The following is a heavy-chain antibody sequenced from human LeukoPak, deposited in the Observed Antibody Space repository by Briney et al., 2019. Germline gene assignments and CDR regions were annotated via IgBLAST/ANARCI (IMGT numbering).Heavy chain of an antibody. CDR1: GFTFSSYA. CDR2: ISGSGGST. D-gene: IGHD2-21*02. Sequence: GGSLRLSCAASGFTFSSYAMSWVRQAPGKGLEWVSAISGSGGSTYYADSVKGRFTIFRDNSKNTLYLQMNSLRAEDTAVYYCARENRVVVVTAIINYFDYWGQGTLVTVSS. CDR3: ARENRVVVVTAIINYFDY. J-gene: IGHJ4*02. V-gene: IGHV3-23*01.